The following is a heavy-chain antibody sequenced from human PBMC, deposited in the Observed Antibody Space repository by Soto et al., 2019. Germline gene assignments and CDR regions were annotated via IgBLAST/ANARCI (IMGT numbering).Heavy chain of an antibody. CDR1: GYIFANDW. D-gene: IGHD6-6*01. Sequence: ESLKISCKGSGYIFANDWIAWGRQMPGKGLEWMGIIFPGDSDTRYSPSFQGQVTISADKSINTAYLQWSSLKASDTAVYYCARRVAAHPYFDFWGQGALVTVSS. CDR3: ARRVAAHPYFDF. CDR2: IFPGDSDT. V-gene: IGHV5-51*01. J-gene: IGHJ4*02.